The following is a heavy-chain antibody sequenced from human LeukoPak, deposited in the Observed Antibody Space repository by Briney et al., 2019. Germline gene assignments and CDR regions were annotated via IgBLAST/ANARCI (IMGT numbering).Heavy chain of an antibody. CDR1: GDTFTTYA. Sequence: SVKVSCKASGDTFTTYAIIWVRQAPGQGLEWMGGIIPMFGTPNYAQRLQGRVTITADKSTKTAYMELSSLRSEDTAVYYCARAGIPGYCTNVTCSNWLDPWGQGTLVTVSS. J-gene: IGHJ5*02. CDR3: ARAGIPGYCTNVTCSNWLDP. CDR2: IIPMFGTP. D-gene: IGHD2-8*01. V-gene: IGHV1-69*06.